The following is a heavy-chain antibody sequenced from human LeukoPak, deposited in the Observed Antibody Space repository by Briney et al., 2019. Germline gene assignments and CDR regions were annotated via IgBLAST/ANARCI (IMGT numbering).Heavy chain of an antibody. Sequence: SETLSLTCAVYGGSFSGYYWSWIRQPPGKGLEWIGEINHSGSTNYNPSLKSRVTISVDTSKNQFSLKLSSVTAADTAVYYCAREGGYYYGSGSYYTPRYYYMDVWVKGTTVTVSS. CDR2: INHSGST. J-gene: IGHJ6*03. D-gene: IGHD3-10*01. CDR1: GGSFSGYY. CDR3: AREGGYYYGSGSYYTPRYYYMDV. V-gene: IGHV4-34*01.